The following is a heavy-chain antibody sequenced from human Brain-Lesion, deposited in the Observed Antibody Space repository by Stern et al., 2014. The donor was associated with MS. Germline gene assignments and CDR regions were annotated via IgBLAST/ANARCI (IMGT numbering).Heavy chain of an antibody. CDR3: ARHDSVPRASQLYSARDRGPGYFDY. V-gene: IGHV4-39*01. J-gene: IGHJ4*02. D-gene: IGHD1-26*01. CDR2: IYYSGFT. CDR1: GGSISSSTYY. Sequence: QVQLVESGPGLVKPSETLSLTCTVSGGSISSSTYYWAWIRPPPGQGLEWIGNIYYSGFTYYNPSLKSRVTITVDIPKTQFSLKLSSVTAADTAIYYCARHDSVPRASQLYSARDRGPGYFDYWGQGTLVTVSS.